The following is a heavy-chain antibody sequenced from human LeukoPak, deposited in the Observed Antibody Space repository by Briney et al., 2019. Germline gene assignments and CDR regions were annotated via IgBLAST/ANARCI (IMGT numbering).Heavy chain of an antibody. Sequence: GESLRLSCAASGFTFSNYGMSWVRQAPGKGLEWVSVIRGSGGGTYYADSVKGRFTISRDNSKNTVYLQMNSLRAEDTAVYYCVKARMPHCGTDCLESWGQGTMVTVSS. V-gene: IGHV3-23*01. J-gene: IGHJ4*02. CDR2: IRGSGGGT. D-gene: IGHD2-21*02. CDR1: GFTFSNYG. CDR3: VKARMPHCGTDCLES.